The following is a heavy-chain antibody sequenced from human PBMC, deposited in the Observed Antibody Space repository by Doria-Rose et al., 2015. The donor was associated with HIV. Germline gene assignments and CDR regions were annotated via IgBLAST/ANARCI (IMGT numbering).Heavy chain of an antibody. CDR1: GVSLSSPGMG. D-gene: IGHD6-13*01. V-gene: IGHV2-26*01. CDR2: IFSDDER. Sequence: SGPVLVKPTETLTLTCTVSGVSLSSPGMGVSWIRQPPGKALEWLANIFSDDERSYNTSPKSRLTISRGTCKSQVVLTMTDMDPVDTATYYCARIKSSRWYHKYYFDFWGQGTLVIVS. CDR3: ARIKSSRWYHKYYFDF. J-gene: IGHJ4*02.